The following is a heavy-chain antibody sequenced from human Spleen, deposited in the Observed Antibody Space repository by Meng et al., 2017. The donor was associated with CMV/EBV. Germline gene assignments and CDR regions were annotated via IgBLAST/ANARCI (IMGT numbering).Heavy chain of an antibody. J-gene: IGHJ4*02. CDR1: GVSFSSFS. CDR2: ISSSSSYI. D-gene: IGHD6-13*01. CDR3: ARGRSSSWTLDY. Sequence: GESLKISCVASGVSFSSFSVDWVRQAPGKGLEWVSSISSSSSYIYYADSVKGRFTISRDNAKNSLYLQMNSLRAEDTAVYYCARGRSSSWTLDYWGQGTLVTVSS. V-gene: IGHV3-21*01.